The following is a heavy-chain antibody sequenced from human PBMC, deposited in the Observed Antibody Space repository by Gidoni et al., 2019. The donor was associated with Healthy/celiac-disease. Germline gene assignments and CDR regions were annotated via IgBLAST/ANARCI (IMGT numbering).Heavy chain of an antibody. Sequence: EVQLVESGGGLVQPGGSLRLSCAASGFTFSSYSMNWVRQAPGKGLEWVSYISSSSSTIYYADSVKGRFTIARDNAKNSLYLQMNSLRDEDTAVYYCASQFYYLVPAAIYMDVWGKGTTVTVSS. D-gene: IGHD2-2*01. CDR2: ISSSSSTI. V-gene: IGHV3-48*02. CDR3: ASQFYYLVPAAIYMDV. J-gene: IGHJ6*03. CDR1: GFTFSSYS.